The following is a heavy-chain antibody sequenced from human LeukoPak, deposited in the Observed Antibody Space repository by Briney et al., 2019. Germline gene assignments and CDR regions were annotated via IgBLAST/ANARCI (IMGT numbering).Heavy chain of an antibody. CDR3: ARHRGQQLVLSWFDP. J-gene: IGHJ5*02. CDR2: IDPSDSYT. V-gene: IGHV5-10-1*01. Sequence: LGESLKISCKGSGYSFTSYWISWVRRMPGKGLEWMGRIDPSDSYTNYSPSFQGHVTISADKSISTAYLQWSSLKASDTAKYYCARHRGQQLVLSWFDPWGQGTLVSVSS. CDR1: GYSFTSYW. D-gene: IGHD6-13*01.